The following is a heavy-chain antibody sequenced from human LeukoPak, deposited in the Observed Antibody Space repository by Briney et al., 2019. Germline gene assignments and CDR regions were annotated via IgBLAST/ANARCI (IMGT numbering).Heavy chain of an antibody. Sequence: PSETLSLTCTVSGGSISSYYWSWIRQHPGKGLEWIGYIYYSGSTNYNPSLKSRVTISVDTSKNQFSLKLSSVTAADTAVYYCARGIPNWGSEVDYFDFWGQGTLVTVSS. D-gene: IGHD7-27*01. CDR3: ARGIPNWGSEVDYFDF. V-gene: IGHV4-59*12. J-gene: IGHJ4*02. CDR1: GGSISSYY. CDR2: IYYSGST.